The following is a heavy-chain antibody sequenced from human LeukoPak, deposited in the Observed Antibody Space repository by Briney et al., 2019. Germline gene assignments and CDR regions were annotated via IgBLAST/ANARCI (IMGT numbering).Heavy chain of an antibody. J-gene: IGHJ4*02. CDR2: ISYDGSNK. CDR1: GFTFSSYA. CDR3: ARDSPDYGDFDY. D-gene: IGHD4-17*01. Sequence: GGSLRLSCAASGFTFSSYAIHWVRQAPGKGLEWVAVISYDGSNKYYADSVKGRFTISRDNSKNTLYLQMNSLRAEDTAVYYCARDSPDYGDFDYWGQGTLVTVSS. V-gene: IGHV3-30-3*01.